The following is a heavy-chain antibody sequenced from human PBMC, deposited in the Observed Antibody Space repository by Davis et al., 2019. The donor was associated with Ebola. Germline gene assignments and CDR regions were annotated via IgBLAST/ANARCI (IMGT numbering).Heavy chain of an antibody. J-gene: IGHJ4*02. CDR2: ISTYNGNT. CDR1: GYTFTSYG. CDR3: ARDRGPIAAAGTKDY. Sequence: ASVKVSCKASGYTFTSYGISWVRQAPGQGLEWMGWISTYNGNTNYAQKLQGRVTMTTDTSTSTAYMELRSLRSDDTAAYYCARDRGPIAAAGTKDYWGQGTLVTVSS. D-gene: IGHD6-13*01. V-gene: IGHV1-18*01.